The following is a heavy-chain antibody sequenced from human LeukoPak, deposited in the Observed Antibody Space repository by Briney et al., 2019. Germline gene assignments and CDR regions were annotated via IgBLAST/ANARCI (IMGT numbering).Heavy chain of an antibody. J-gene: IGHJ6*03. CDR1: GFTVSSNY. V-gene: IGHV3-53*01. CDR3: AREWYYDFWSGTVGYYMDV. D-gene: IGHD3-3*01. Sequence: GGSLRLSCAASGFTVSSNYMSWVRQAPGKGLEWVSVIYSGGSTYYADSVKGRFTISRDNSKNTLYLQMNSLRAEDTAVYYCAREWYYDFWSGTVGYYMDVWGKGTTVTVSS. CDR2: IYSGGST.